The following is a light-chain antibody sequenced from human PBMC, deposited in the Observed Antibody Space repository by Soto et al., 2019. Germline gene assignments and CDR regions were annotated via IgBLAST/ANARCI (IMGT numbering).Light chain of an antibody. J-gene: IGLJ3*02. CDR3: QSYDVTNQV. V-gene: IGLV6-57*01. Sequence: NFMLTQPHSVSESPGKTVIISCTRSSGSIASNYVQWYQQRPGSSPTTVIYEDNQRPSGVPDRFSGSIDSSSNSASLTISGLGTEDEADYYCQSYDVTNQVFGGGTKLTVL. CDR1: SGSIASNY. CDR2: EDN.